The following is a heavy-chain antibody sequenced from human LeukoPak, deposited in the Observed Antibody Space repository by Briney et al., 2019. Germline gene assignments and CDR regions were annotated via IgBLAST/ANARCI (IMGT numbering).Heavy chain of an antibody. Sequence: ASVKVSCKASGYTFTSNGISWVRQVPGQGLEWMGWISAYNGNTNYAQKFQGRVTMTTDTSTSAAYMELRSLRSDDTAVYYCARDQQWLDPARHGFDYWGLGTLVTVSS. CDR3: ARDQQWLDPARHGFDY. V-gene: IGHV1-18*01. CDR2: ISAYNGNT. J-gene: IGHJ4*02. CDR1: GYTFTSNG. D-gene: IGHD6-19*01.